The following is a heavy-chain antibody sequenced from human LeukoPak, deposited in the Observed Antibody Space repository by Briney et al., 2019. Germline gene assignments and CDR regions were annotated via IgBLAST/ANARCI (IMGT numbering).Heavy chain of an antibody. CDR3: ASEVATGDY. CDR1: GGSINYYY. V-gene: IGHV4-59*12. J-gene: IGHJ4*02. CDR2: IYYSGST. Sequence: SETLSLTCTVSGGSINYYYWNWIRQPPGKGLEWIGNIYYSGSTYYNPSLKSRVTISVDTSKNQFSLKLSSVTAADTAVYYCASEVATGDYWGQGTLVTVSS. D-gene: IGHD5-12*01.